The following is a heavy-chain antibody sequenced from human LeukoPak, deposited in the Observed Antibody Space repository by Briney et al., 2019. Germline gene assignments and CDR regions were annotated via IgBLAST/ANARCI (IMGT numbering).Heavy chain of an antibody. CDR2: INPNSGGT. D-gene: IGHD3-3*01. Sequence: GASVKVSCKASGYTFTGYYMRWVRQAPGQGLEWMGRINPNSGGTNYAQKFQGRGTMTRDTSISTAYMELSRLRSDDTAVYYCAREARFLEWLLSHDAFDIWGQGTMVTVSS. CDR3: AREARFLEWLLSHDAFDI. CDR1: GYTFTGYY. J-gene: IGHJ3*02. V-gene: IGHV1-2*06.